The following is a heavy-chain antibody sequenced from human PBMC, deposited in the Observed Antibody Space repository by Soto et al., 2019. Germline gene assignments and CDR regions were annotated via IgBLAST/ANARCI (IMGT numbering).Heavy chain of an antibody. CDR3: ARLTHENYYGMDV. J-gene: IGHJ6*02. V-gene: IGHV4-39*01. D-gene: IGHD3-9*01. Sequence: SETLSLTCTVSCGSISSSSYYWGWIRQPPGKGLEWIGSIYYSGSTYYNPSLKSRVTISVDTSKNQFSLKLSSVTAADTAVYYCARLTHENYYGMDVWGQGTTITVSS. CDR2: IYYSGST. CDR1: CGSISSSSYY.